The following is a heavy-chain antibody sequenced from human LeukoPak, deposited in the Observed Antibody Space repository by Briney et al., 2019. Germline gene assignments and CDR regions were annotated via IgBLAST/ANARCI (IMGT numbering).Heavy chain of an antibody. V-gene: IGHV4-34*01. CDR3: ARGQVPAARGYNWFDP. CDR2: INARGDT. D-gene: IGHD2-2*01. CDR1: GWSFNDYY. J-gene: IGHJ5*02. Sequence: SETLSLTCAVYGWSFNDYYWNWIRQPPGKGLEWIGEINARGDTNYNPSLKSRVTVSVDTSKKQFSLRLTSMIAADTALYYCARGQVPAARGYNWFDPWGQGTLVTVSS.